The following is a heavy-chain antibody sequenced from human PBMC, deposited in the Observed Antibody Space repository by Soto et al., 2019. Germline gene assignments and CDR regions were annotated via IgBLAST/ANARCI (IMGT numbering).Heavy chain of an antibody. V-gene: IGHV5-10-1*01. CDR1: GDNFTSYW. CDR2: IDPSDSYT. CDR3: ARGAGIVVVINGMDV. Sequence: PGESLKISCKGSGDNFTSYWISWVRQMPGKGLEWMGRIDPSDSYTNYSPSFQGHVTISADKSISTAYLQWSSLKASDTAMYYCARGAGIVVVINGMDVWGQGTTVTVSS. J-gene: IGHJ6*02. D-gene: IGHD3-22*01.